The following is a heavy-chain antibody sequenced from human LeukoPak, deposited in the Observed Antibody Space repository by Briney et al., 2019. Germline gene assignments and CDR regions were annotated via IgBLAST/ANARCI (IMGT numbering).Heavy chain of an antibody. CDR1: GYTFTGYY. D-gene: IGHD5-24*01. CDR2: INPKSGVT. V-gene: IGHV1-2*02. Sequence: GASVKVSCKASGYTFTGYYMHWVRQAPGQGLEWMGLINPKSGVTNYAQKFQGRVTMTRDTSISTAYMEVNRLGSDDTAVYYCAPSGRDGYHPEYYFDYWGQGTLVTVSS. J-gene: IGHJ4*02. CDR3: APSGRDGYHPEYYFDY.